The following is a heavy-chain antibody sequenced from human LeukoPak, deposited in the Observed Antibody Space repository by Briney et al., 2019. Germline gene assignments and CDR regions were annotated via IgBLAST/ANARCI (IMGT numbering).Heavy chain of an antibody. Sequence: GASVKVSCKASGYTFTGHYMHWVRQAPGQGLEWMGWIKPDTGVTYYAQNFQGRFTMTTDTSISTVYMELSSLRFDDTAVYYCARDNNWGPDYWGQGTLVTVSS. D-gene: IGHD7-27*01. V-gene: IGHV1-2*02. CDR2: IKPDTGVT. CDR3: ARDNNWGPDY. J-gene: IGHJ4*02. CDR1: GYTFTGHY.